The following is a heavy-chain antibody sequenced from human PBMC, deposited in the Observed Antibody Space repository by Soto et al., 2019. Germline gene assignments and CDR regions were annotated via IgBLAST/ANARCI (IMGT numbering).Heavy chain of an antibody. V-gene: IGHV4-34*01. Sequence: PSETLSLTCAVYGGSFSGYYWSWIRQPPGKGLEWIGEINHSGSTNYNPSLTSRVTISVDTSKNQFSLKLSSVTAADTAVYYCARGGGTNRFDPWGQGTLVTVSS. CDR3: ARGGGTNRFDP. CDR2: INHSGST. D-gene: IGHD1-1*01. CDR1: GGSFSGYY. J-gene: IGHJ5*02.